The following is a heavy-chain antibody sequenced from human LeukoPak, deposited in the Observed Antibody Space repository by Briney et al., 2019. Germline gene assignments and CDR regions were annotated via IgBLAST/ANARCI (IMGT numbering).Heavy chain of an antibody. D-gene: IGHD3-10*01. Sequence: PGGSLRLSCAASGFTFSSYGMHWVRQAPGKGLEWVAFIRYDGSNKYYADSVKGRFTISRDNSKNTLYLQMNSLRAEDTAVYYCAKDLLVHTRYYYYMDVWGKGTTVTISS. CDR1: GFTFSSYG. J-gene: IGHJ6*03. V-gene: IGHV3-30*02. CDR3: AKDLLVHTRYYYYMDV. CDR2: IRYDGSNK.